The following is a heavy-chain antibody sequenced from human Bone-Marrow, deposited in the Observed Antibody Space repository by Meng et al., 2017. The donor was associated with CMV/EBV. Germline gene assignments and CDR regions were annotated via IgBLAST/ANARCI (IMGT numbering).Heavy chain of an antibody. Sequence: ASVKVSCKASGYTFTGYFIHWVRQAPGQGLEWMGWINPNTGDTNYAQRFQGRVTMTRDKSIRTAYMDLSSLTSDDTAVYYCARGGIVVVLADLFDSPLDPWGQGTLVTVSS. CDR3: ARGGIVVVLADLFDSPLDP. CDR2: INPNTGDT. D-gene: IGHD2-15*01. CDR1: GYTFTGYF. J-gene: IGHJ5*02. V-gene: IGHV1-2*02.